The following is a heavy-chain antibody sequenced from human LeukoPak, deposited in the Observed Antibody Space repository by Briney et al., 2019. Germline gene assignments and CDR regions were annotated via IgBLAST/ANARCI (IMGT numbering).Heavy chain of an antibody. V-gene: IGHV1-2*02. CDR2: INPNSGGT. CDR1: GYTFTGCY. Sequence: ASVKVSCKASGYTFTGCYMHWVRQAPGQGLEWMGWINPNSGGTNYAQKFQGRVTMTRDTSISTAYMELSRLRSDDTAVYYCAREGDSSSVGWFDPWGQGTLVTVSS. CDR3: AREGDSSSVGWFDP. J-gene: IGHJ5*02. D-gene: IGHD6-13*01.